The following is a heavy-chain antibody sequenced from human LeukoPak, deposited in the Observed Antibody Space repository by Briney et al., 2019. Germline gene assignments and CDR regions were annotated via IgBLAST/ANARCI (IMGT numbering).Heavy chain of an antibody. J-gene: IGHJ6*03. Sequence: GGSLRLSCAASGFTFSSYSMNWVRQAPGKGLEWVSSISSSSSYIYYADSVKGRFTISRDNSKNTLYLQMNRLRAEDTAVYYCAKEEATWSNYYYYYYMDVWGKGTTVTVSS. CDR3: AKEEATWSNYYYYYYMDV. CDR2: ISSSSSYI. D-gene: IGHD1-26*01. CDR1: GFTFSSYS. V-gene: IGHV3-21*01.